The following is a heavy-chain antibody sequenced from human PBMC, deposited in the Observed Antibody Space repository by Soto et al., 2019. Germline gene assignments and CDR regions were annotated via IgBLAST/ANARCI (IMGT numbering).Heavy chain of an antibody. D-gene: IGHD1-26*01. CDR3: ARDQVGPATGFGY. CDR2: LSTYNGNT. CDR1: GYTFTSYG. V-gene: IGHV1-18*01. Sequence: QVQLVQSGAEVKKPGASVKVSCRSSGYTFTSYGINWVRQAPGQGLEWMGWLSTYNGNTNYAQKLQGRVTMTTDTPTSTAYMGLRSLGSDDPAIYYGARDQVGPATGFGYWGQGTLVTVSS. J-gene: IGHJ4*02.